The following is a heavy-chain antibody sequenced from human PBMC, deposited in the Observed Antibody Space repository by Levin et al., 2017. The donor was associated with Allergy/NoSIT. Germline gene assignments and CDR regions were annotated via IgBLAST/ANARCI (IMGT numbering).Heavy chain of an antibody. Sequence: SFPFSFSLFPLYLIFWVRQMPGKGLEWMGIIYPGDSDTRYSPSFQGQVTISTYKSISTAYLQWSSLKASDTAIYYCARRGTRDYYYYMDVWGKGTTVTVSS. CDR3: ARRGTRDYYYYMDV. D-gene: IGHD1-1*01. CDR2: IYPGDSDT. CDR1: FSLFPLYL. V-gene: IGHV5-51*01. J-gene: IGHJ6*03.